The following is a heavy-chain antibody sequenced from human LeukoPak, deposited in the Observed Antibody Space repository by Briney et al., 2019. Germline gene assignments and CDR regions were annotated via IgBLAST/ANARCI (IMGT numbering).Heavy chain of an antibody. V-gene: IGHV1-2*02. CDR2: INPNSGGT. D-gene: IGHD3-22*01. J-gene: IGHJ4*02. Sequence: GASVKVSCKASGYTFTGYYMHWVRQAPGQGLEWMGWINPNSGGTNYAQKFQGRVTMTRDTSISTAYMELSRLRSDDTAVYYCARAKDYYDSSGYNWGQGTLVTVSS. CDR1: GYTFTGYY. CDR3: ARAKDYYDSSGYN.